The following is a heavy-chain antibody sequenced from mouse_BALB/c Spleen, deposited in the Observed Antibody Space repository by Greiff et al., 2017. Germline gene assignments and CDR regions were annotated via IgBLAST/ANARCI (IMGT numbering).Heavy chain of an antibody. J-gene: IGHJ4*01. Sequence: QEQLKESGPGLVAPSQSLSITCTVSGFSLTGYGVNWVRQPPGKGLEWLGMIWGDGSTDYNSALKSRLSISKDNSKSQVFLKMNSLQTDDTARYYCARDPHYYGSSGYAMDYWGQGTSVTVSS. D-gene: IGHD1-1*01. CDR3: ARDPHYYGSSGYAMDY. CDR1: GFSLTGYG. V-gene: IGHV2-6-7*01. CDR2: IWGDGST.